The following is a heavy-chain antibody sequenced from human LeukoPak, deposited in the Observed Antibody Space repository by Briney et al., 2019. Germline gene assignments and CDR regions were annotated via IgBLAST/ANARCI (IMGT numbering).Heavy chain of an antibody. Sequence: GSLRLSCAVSEFTFSNYAMHWVRQPPGKGLEWVAVASSHGNDGYYADSVRGRFTISRDNSKNTLYLQIDSLRLEDTAIYYCTRDAYNFNDFDYWGQGTLVTVSS. V-gene: IGHV3-30*17. CDR3: TRDAYNFNDFDY. CDR2: ASSHGNDG. J-gene: IGHJ4*02. CDR1: EFTFSNYA. D-gene: IGHD5-24*01.